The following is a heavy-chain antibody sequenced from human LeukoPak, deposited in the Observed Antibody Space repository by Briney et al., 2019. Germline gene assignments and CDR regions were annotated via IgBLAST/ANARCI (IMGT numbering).Heavy chain of an antibody. Sequence: PGGSLRLSCAASGFTFSSYAMSWVRQAPGKGLEWVSAISGSGGSTYFADSVKGRFTISRDNSKNTLYLQMNSLRAEDTAVYYCARPRGATDRYFQHWGQGTLVTVSS. CDR1: GFTFSSYA. CDR3: ARPRGATDRYFQH. V-gene: IGHV3-23*01. D-gene: IGHD5-12*01. CDR2: ISGSGGST. J-gene: IGHJ1*01.